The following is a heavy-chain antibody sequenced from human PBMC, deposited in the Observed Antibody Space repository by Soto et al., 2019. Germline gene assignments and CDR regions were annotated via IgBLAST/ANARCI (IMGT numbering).Heavy chain of an antibody. J-gene: IGHJ4*02. CDR2: INAGNGNT. CDR1: GYTLTSYA. CDR3: ARWRRGYYGFYFDH. D-gene: IGHD6-25*01. Sequence: ASVKVSCKASGYTLTSYAMHGVRQAPGQRLEWMGWINAGNGNTKYSQKFQGRVTITRDTSASTAYMELSSLRSEDTAVYYCARWRRGYYGFYFDHWGLGTLVTVS. V-gene: IGHV1-3*01.